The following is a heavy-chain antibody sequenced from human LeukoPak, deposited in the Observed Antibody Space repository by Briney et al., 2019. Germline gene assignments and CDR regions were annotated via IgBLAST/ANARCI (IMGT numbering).Heavy chain of an antibody. J-gene: IGHJ6*03. CDR1: GFTFSSYE. D-gene: IGHD6-19*01. CDR2: ISSSGSTI. CDR3: ARGAPYSSGWYAYYYYYMDV. Sequence: GGSLRLSCAASGFTFSSYEMNWVRQAPGKGLEWVSYISSSGSTIYYADSVKGRFTISRDNAKNSLYLQMNSLRAEDTAVYYCARGAPYSSGWYAYYYYYMDVWGKGTTVTISS. V-gene: IGHV3-48*03.